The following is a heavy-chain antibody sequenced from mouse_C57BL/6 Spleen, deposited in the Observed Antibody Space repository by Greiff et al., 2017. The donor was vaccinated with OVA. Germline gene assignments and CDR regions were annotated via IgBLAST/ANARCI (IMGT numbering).Heavy chain of an antibody. CDR2: IWSGGST. Sequence: QVQLKQSGPGLVQPSQSLSITCTVSGFSLTSYGVHWVRQSPGKGLEWLGVIWSGGSTDYNAALISRLSISKDNSKSQVFLKMNSRQADDTAIYYCARETRYDGYAMDYWGQGTSVTVSS. V-gene: IGHV2-2*01. CDR1: GFSLTSYG. D-gene: IGHD2-14*01. J-gene: IGHJ4*01. CDR3: ARETRYDGYAMDY.